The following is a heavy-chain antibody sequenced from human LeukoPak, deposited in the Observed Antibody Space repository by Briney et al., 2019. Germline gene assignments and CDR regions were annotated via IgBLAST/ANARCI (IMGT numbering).Heavy chain of an antibody. V-gene: IGHV1-18*01. D-gene: IGHD3-22*01. J-gene: IGHJ4*02. Sequence: GASVKVSCKASGYTFRSYGISWVRQAPGQGLEWMGWISAYNGNTNSAQKIQGRVTMTTDTSTSTAYMELRSLRSDDTAVYYCARGRRDSSGYYIPDYWGQGTLVTVSS. CDR3: ARGRRDSSGYYIPDY. CDR1: GYTFRSYG. CDR2: ISAYNGNT.